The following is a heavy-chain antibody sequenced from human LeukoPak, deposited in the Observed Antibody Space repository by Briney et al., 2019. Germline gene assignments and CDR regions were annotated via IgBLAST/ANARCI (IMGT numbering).Heavy chain of an antibody. J-gene: IGHJ4*02. V-gene: IGHV3-11*05. D-gene: IGHD6-13*01. CDR2: ISSTSIYT. Sequence: GGYLRLSCAASGFTFSDYYMSWIRQAQGKGLEWVSDISSTSIYTNYADSVKGRFTISRDNAKNSLYLQMNSLRAEDTAVYYCAREDGYSSSWYSDYWGQGTLVTVSS. CDR1: GFTFSDYY. CDR3: AREDGYSSSWYSDY.